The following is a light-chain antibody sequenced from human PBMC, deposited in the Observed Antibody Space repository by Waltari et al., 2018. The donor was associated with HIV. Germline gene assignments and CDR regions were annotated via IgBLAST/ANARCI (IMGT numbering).Light chain of an antibody. CDR2: WTS. J-gene: IGKJ2*01. CDR1: QSLLYSSNNKNS. V-gene: IGKV4-1*01. CDR3: QQYYSTPYT. Sequence: DIVMTQSPDSLAVSLCERATINCKSRQSLLYSSNNKNSLAWYQQKPGQPPTLLIYWTSTRNSGVPDRFSGSGSGTDFTLTISSLQAEDVAVYYCQQYYSTPYTFGQGTKLGIK.